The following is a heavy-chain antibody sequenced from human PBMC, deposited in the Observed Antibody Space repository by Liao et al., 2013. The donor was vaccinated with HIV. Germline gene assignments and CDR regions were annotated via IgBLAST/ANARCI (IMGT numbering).Heavy chain of an antibody. Sequence: QVQLQESGPGLVKPSQTLSLTCTVSGGSISSGDYYWSWIRQPPGKGLEWIGYIYYSGSTYYNPSLKSRVTISVDTSKNQFSLKLSSVTAADTAVYYCARATYYYDSSGYIPAYYFDYWAREPWSPSPQ. CDR1: GGSISSGDYY. D-gene: IGHD3-22*01. J-gene: IGHJ4*02. CDR2: IYYSGST. CDR3: ARATYYYDSSGYIPAYYFDY. V-gene: IGHV4-30-4*08.